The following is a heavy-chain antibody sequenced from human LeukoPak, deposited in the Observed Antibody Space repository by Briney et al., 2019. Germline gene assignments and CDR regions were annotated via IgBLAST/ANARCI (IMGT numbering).Heavy chain of an antibody. CDR1: GFSLSTSGVG. Sequence: SGPTLVNPTQTLTLACTFSGFSLSTSGVGVGWIRQPPGKALEWLALIYWNDDKRYSPSLKSRLTITKDTSKNQVVLTMTNMDPVDTATYYCAHRRPAFSGYYFDYWGQGTLVTVSS. D-gene: IGHD2-2*01. CDR3: AHRRPAFSGYYFDY. V-gene: IGHV2-5*01. J-gene: IGHJ4*02. CDR2: IYWNDDK.